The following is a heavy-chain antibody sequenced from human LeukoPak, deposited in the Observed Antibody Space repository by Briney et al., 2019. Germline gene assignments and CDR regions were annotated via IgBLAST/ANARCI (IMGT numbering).Heavy chain of an antibody. V-gene: IGHV4-34*01. Sequence: SETLSLTCAVYGGSFSGYYWSWIRQPPGKGLEWIGEINHSGSTNYNPSLKSRVTISVDTSKNQFSLKLSSVTAADTAVYYCARELRLPYYYYGMDVWGQGTTVTVSS. CDR1: GGSFSGYY. CDR3: ARELRLPYYYYGMDV. CDR2: INHSGST. D-gene: IGHD3-16*01. J-gene: IGHJ6*02.